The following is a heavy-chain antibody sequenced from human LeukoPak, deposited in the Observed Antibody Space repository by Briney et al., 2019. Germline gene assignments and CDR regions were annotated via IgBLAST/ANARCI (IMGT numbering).Heavy chain of an antibody. CDR3: ARVRRYSSRPDAFDI. V-gene: IGHV4-59*01. J-gene: IGHJ3*02. CDR2: IYYSGRT. CDR1: GCSISSYN. D-gene: IGHD6-13*01. Sequence: KASETLSFTCTVSGCSISSYNWIWIRQPQGKGLEWIGYIYYSGRTNYNPSLKSRVSISLDTSRNQFSLKLSSVTAACTAVYYCARVRRYSSRPDAFDIWGHGTMVTVSS.